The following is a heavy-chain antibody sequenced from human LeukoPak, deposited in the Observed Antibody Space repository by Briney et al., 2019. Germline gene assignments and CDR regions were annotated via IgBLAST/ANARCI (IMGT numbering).Heavy chain of an antibody. J-gene: IGHJ4*02. D-gene: IGHD3-22*01. CDR1: GFTFSSYG. CDR3: AKDPRAYDSSGYYYY. Sequence: GGSLRLSCAASGFTFSSYGMHWVRQAPGKGLEWVAVISYDGSNKYYADSVKGRFTISRDNSKNTLYLQMNSLRAEDTAVYYCAKDPRAYDSSGYYYYWGQGTLVTVSS. V-gene: IGHV3-30*18. CDR2: ISYDGSNK.